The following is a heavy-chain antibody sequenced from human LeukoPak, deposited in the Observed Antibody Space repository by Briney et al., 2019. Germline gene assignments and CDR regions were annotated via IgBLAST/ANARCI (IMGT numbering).Heavy chain of an antibody. Sequence: SETLSLTCAVYGGSFSGDYWSWIRQPPGKGLEWIGEINHSGSTNYNPSLKSRVTISVDTSKNQFSLKLSSVTAADTAVYYCARRGANCGDSGWFDPWGQGTLVTVSS. V-gene: IGHV4-34*01. CDR1: GGSFSGDY. J-gene: IGHJ5*02. CDR2: INHSGST. D-gene: IGHD4-17*01. CDR3: ARRGANCGDSGWFDP.